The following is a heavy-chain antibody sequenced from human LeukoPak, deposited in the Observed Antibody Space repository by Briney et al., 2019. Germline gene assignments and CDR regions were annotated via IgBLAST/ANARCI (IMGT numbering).Heavy chain of an antibody. CDR1: GFTVSSNY. CDR3: ARVNYDFWSGYTYYYYMDV. J-gene: IGHJ6*03. D-gene: IGHD3-3*01. CDR2: IYSGGST. V-gene: IGHV3-53*01. Sequence: PGGSLRLSCAASGFTVSSNYMSWVRQAPGKGLEWVSVIYSGGSTYYADSVKGRFTISRDNSKNTLYLQMNSLRAEDTAVYYCARVNYDFWSGYTYYYYMDVWGKGTTVTVSS.